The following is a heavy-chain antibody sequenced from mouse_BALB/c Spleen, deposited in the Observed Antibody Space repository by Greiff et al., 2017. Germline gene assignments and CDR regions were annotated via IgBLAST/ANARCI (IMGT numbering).Heavy chain of an antibody. D-gene: IGHD1-1*01. V-gene: IGHV1-54*01. Sequence: QVQLQQSGAELVRPGTSVKVSCKASGYAFTNYLIEWVKQRPGQGLEWIGVINPGSGGTNYNEKFKGKATLTADKSSSTAYMQLSSLTSDDSAVYFCARDDYYGSSYGYFDVWGAGTTVTVSS. CDR1: GYAFTNYL. CDR2: INPGSGGT. CDR3: ARDDYYGSSYGYFDV. J-gene: IGHJ1*01.